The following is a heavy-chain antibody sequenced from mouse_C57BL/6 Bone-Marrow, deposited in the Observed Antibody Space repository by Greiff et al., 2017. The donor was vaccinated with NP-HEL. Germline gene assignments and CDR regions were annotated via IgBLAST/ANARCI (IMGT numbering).Heavy chain of an antibody. D-gene: IGHD2-3*01. CDR2: ISDGGSYT. Sequence: EVQLVESGGGLVKPGGSLKLSCAASGFTFSSYAMFWVRQTPEKRLEWVATISDGGSYTYYPDNVKGRFTISRDNAKNNLYLQMSHLKSEDTAMYYCARDWGWLLRYFDVWGTGTTVTVSS. CDR3: ARDWGWLLRYFDV. V-gene: IGHV5-4*01. CDR1: GFTFSSYA. J-gene: IGHJ1*03.